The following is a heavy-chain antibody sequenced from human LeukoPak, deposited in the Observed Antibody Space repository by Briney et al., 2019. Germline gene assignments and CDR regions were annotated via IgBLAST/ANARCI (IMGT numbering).Heavy chain of an antibody. V-gene: IGHV1-3*01. CDR3: ARESGATAAIDY. CDR2: INAGNGNT. D-gene: IGHD1-26*01. Sequence: ASVKVSCKASGYTFTSYAMHWVRQAPGQRLEWMGWINAGNGNTKYSQKFQGRVTITRDTSASTAYMELSSLRSEDTAVYYCARESGATAAIDYWAQGTLVTVSS. J-gene: IGHJ4*02. CDR1: GYTFTSYA.